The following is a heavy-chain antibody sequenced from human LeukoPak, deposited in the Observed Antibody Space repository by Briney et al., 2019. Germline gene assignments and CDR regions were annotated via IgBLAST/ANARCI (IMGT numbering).Heavy chain of an antibody. D-gene: IGHD6-13*01. CDR1: GFTFSSYT. Sequence: PGGSLRLSCAASGFTFSSYTMHWVRQAPGKGLEWVAVKSYDGSNKYYADSVKGRFTISRDNSKNTLYLQMNSLRTEDTAVYYCASQIAAAGRDTFQHWGQGTLVTVSS. CDR3: ASQIAAAGRDTFQH. J-gene: IGHJ1*01. CDR2: KSYDGSNK. V-gene: IGHV3-30-3*01.